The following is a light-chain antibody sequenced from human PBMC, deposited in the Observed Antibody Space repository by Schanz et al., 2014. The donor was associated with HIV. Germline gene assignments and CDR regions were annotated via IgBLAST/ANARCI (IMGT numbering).Light chain of an antibody. V-gene: IGKV3-15*01. CDR2: DAF. J-gene: IGKJ5*01. CDR3: QQYNNWPPIT. Sequence: EILMTQSPATLSVSPGERATLSCRASQSINNNLAWYQHKPGQAPRLLIYDAFTRATGVPVRFSGSGSGTDFTLTISGLQSEDFAVYYCQQYNNWPPITFGQGTRLEIK. CDR1: QSINNN.